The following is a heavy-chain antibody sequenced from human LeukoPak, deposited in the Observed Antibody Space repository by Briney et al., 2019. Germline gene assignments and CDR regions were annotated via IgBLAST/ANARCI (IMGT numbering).Heavy chain of an antibody. Sequence: GGSLRLSCAASGFTVSTNYMTWVRQAPGKGLEWVSYIGSGGTTIYYADSVKGRFTISRDNAKNSLYLQMNSLRAEDTAVYYCARGVGPFDYWGQGTLVTVSS. CDR2: IGSGGTTI. V-gene: IGHV3-11*04. CDR3: ARGVGPFDY. CDR1: GFTVSTNY. J-gene: IGHJ4*02.